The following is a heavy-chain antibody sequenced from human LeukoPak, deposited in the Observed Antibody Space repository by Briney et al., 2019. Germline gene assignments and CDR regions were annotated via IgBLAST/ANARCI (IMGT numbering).Heavy chain of an antibody. CDR3: ARLYYDSSTVDY. Sequence: SETLSLTCTVSGGSISSYYWGWIRQPPGKGLEWIGSIYYSGSTYYNPSLKSRVTISVDTSKNQFSLKLSSVTAADTAVYYCARLYYDSSTVDYWGQGTLVTVSS. CDR1: GGSISSYY. D-gene: IGHD3-22*01. CDR2: IYYSGST. J-gene: IGHJ4*02. V-gene: IGHV4-39*01.